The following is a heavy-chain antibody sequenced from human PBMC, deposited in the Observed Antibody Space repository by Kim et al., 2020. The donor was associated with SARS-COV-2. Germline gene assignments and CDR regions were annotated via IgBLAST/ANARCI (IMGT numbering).Heavy chain of an antibody. CDR2: IYHSGST. CDR1: GGSISSSNW. D-gene: IGHD3-10*01. J-gene: IGHJ5*02. V-gene: IGHV4-4*02. Sequence: SETLSLTCAVSGGSISSSNWWSWVRQPPGKGLEWIGEIYHSGSTNYNPSLKSRVTISVDKSKNQFSLKLSSVTAADTAVYYCASSGSYYQNWFDPWGQGTLVTVSS. CDR3: ASSGSYYQNWFDP.